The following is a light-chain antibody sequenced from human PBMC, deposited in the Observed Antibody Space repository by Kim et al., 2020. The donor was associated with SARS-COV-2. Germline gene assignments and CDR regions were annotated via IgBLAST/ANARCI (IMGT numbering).Light chain of an antibody. CDR3: NSRDSTTDDLV. V-gene: IGLV3-19*01. Sequence: LGQTVSITCQGDSLRNYYASWYQQKPGQAPVVVIYGKNNRPSGIPDRFSRSNSGNTASLTITGAQAEDEADYYCNSRDSTTDDLVFGGGTKLTVL. CDR2: GKN. CDR1: SLRNYY. J-gene: IGLJ2*01.